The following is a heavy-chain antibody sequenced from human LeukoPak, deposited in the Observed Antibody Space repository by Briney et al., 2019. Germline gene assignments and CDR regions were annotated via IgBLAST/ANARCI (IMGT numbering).Heavy chain of an antibody. CDR2: ISSTGDDT. J-gene: IGHJ4*02. CDR1: GFPFSSHA. CDR3: TKRGAXHSGRSYSFVF. D-gene: IGHD2-15*01. V-gene: IGHV3-23*01. Sequence: GGSLRLSCAASGFPFSSHAMSWVRQAPGKGLEWVSSISSTGDDTFYANSVRGRFAISRDNFKNTLYLQMNTLRADDTALYYCTKRGAXHSGRSYSFVFWGQGALVTVSS.